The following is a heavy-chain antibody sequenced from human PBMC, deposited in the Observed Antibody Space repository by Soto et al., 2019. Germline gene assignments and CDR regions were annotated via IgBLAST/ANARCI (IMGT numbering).Heavy chain of an antibody. V-gene: IGHV1-69*06. CDR1: GGTFNNYP. D-gene: IGHD2-21*02. Sequence: SVKVSCKASGGTFNNYPISSMRQTPGGGLEWLGEMDHIFGTTNNPQEFQGRVTITADTSTSKEYMEVSRLISEETAIYYCAREVVTVTTLGWFDSWGQGTLVTVPS. CDR2: MDHIFGTT. J-gene: IGHJ5*01. CDR3: AREVVTVTTLGWFDS.